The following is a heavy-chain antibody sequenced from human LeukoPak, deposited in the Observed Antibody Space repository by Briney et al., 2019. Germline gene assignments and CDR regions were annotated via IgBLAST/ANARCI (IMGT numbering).Heavy chain of an antibody. Sequence: SETLSLTCTVSGGSISSYYWSWIRQPPGKGLAWIGYIYYSGSTNYNPSLRSRVTISVDTSKNQSSLKLSSVTAEDTAVYYCARHASLRSGSGVFDYWGQGTLVTVSS. V-gene: IGHV4-59*08. CDR1: GGSISSYY. CDR3: ARHASLRSGSGVFDY. J-gene: IGHJ4*02. CDR2: IYYSGST. D-gene: IGHD2-15*01.